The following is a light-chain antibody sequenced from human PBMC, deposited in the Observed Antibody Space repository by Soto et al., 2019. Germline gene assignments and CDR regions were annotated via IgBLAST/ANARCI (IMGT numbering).Light chain of an antibody. CDR3: QQYNNWPRT. V-gene: IGKV3-15*01. Sequence: EIVMTQSPATLSVSPGERATLSCRASQSVSSNLAWYQQKPGQAPRLLIYAASTTATAIPARFSGSGSGTEFTLTISSLQSEDCAVYFCQQYNNWPRTFGQGTKVEIK. CDR1: QSVSSN. CDR2: AAS. J-gene: IGKJ1*01.